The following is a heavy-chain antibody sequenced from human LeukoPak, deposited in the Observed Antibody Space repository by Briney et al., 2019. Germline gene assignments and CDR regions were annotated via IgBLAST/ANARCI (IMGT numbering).Heavy chain of an antibody. CDR1: GYTFTIYG. V-gene: IGHV1-18*01. CDR2: IFAYNGNP. CDR3: ATVRGLLEGWADP. D-gene: IGHD6-19*01. J-gene: IGHJ5*02. Sequence: GSLKVSCEASGYTFTIYGICWVRQAPGQGLEWMGRIFAYNGNPDYAQTLQGRFTTTTDTSTSTAYMEMRSLRAETTGVYYCATVRGLLEGWADPWGQGTLVTVSS.